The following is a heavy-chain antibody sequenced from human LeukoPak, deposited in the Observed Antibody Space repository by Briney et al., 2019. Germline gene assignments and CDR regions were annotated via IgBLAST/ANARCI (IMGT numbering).Heavy chain of an antibody. V-gene: IGHV3-48*03. CDR3: ARITQLLYDAFDI. D-gene: IGHD5-24*01. CDR2: ISSSGSTI. Sequence: GSLRLSCAASGFTFSSFEMNWVRQAPGKGLEWVSYISSSGSTIYYADSVKGRFTISRDNAKNSLYLQMNSLRAEDTAVYYCARITQLLYDAFDIWGQGTMVTVSS. J-gene: IGHJ3*02. CDR1: GFTFSSFE.